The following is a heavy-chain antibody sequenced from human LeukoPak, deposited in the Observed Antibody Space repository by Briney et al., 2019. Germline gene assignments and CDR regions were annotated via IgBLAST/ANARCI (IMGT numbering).Heavy chain of an antibody. CDR3: ARDVLYCGGDCYFDH. V-gene: IGHV1-2*02. Sequence: GASVKVSCKASGYTFTGYYIHWVRQAPGQGLEWMGWLNPNSGGTNYAQKFQDRVIMSRDTSISTAYMELSRLRSDDTAVYYCARDVLYCGGDCYFDHWGQGTLVTVSS. CDR1: GYTFTGYY. CDR2: LNPNSGGT. J-gene: IGHJ4*02. D-gene: IGHD2-21*02.